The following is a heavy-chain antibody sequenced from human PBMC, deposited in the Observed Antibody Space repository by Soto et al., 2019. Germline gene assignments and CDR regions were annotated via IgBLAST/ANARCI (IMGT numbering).Heavy chain of an antibody. Sequence: ASVKVSCKASGYTFTGYYMHWVRQAPGQGLEWMGWINPNSGGTNYAQKFQGWVTMTRDTSISTAYMELSRLRSDDTAVYYCARLDILREEDAFDIWGQGTIVTVSS. CDR2: INPNSGGT. CDR3: ARLDILREEDAFDI. D-gene: IGHD2-8*01. CDR1: GYTFTGYY. J-gene: IGHJ3*02. V-gene: IGHV1-2*04.